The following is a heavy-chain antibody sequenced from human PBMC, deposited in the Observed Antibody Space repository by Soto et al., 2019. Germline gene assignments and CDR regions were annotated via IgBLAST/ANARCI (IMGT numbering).Heavy chain of an antibody. Sequence: ASVKVSCKASGFTFSTYYMHWVRQAPGQGLEWMGIINPSGATTTNAQKFQGRVTMTRDTSTSTVYMELSSLRSGDTAVYYCTITGYSSTWYLDYFFAYRAQRTPVTVSS. V-gene: IGHV1-46*03. J-gene: IGHJ4*02. CDR3: TITGYSSTWYLDYFFAY. CDR1: GFTFSTYY. CDR2: INPSGATT. D-gene: IGHD6-13*01.